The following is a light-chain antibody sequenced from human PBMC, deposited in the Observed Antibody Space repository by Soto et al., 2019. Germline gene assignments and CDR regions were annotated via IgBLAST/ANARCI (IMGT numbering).Light chain of an antibody. CDR1: QSMNDW. Sequence: DIQMTQSPSTLSASVGDRVTITCRASQSMNDWLAWYQQKPGKAPKVLIYAASSLQSGVPSRFSGSGSGTDFTLTIDSLQPDDFATYYCLRDISFSQTFGQGTKVEI. V-gene: IGKV1-5*01. CDR2: AAS. CDR3: LRDISFSQT. J-gene: IGKJ1*01.